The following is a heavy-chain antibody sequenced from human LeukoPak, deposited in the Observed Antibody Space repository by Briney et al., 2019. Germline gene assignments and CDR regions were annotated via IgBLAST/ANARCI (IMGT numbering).Heavy chain of an antibody. CDR1: GFTFNNYA. CDR2: ISGSGGTT. Sequence: GGSLRLSCAASGFTFNNYAMSWVRQAPGKGLEWVSAISGSGGTTQDADSVKGRFSISRDNSKNTLYLQMHSLRAEDTAIYYCARDIAPASEGYFQYWGQGTLVTVSS. J-gene: IGHJ1*01. CDR3: ARDIAPASEGYFQY. V-gene: IGHV3-23*01. D-gene: IGHD6-13*01.